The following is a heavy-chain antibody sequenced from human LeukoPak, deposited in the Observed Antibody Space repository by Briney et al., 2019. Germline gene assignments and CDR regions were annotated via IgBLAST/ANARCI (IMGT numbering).Heavy chain of an antibody. D-gene: IGHD6-19*01. V-gene: IGHV4-34*01. Sequence: SETLSLTCAVYGGSFSGYYWSWIRQPPGKGLEWIGEINHSGSTNYNPSLKSRVTISVDTSKNQFSLKLSPVTAADTAVYYCARDPYYSSGFDYWGQGTLVTVSS. CDR3: ARDPYYSSGFDY. J-gene: IGHJ4*02. CDR2: INHSGST. CDR1: GGSFSGYY.